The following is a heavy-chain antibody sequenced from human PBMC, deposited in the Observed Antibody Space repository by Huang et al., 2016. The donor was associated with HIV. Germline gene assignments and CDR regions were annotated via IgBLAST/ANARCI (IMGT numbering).Heavy chain of an antibody. D-gene: IGHD3-16*02. Sequence: QVQLVQSGPEVKTPGSSVKVSCKASGEALSEYAFNWVRQAPRKGLEWKEGIIPIVGTAKYAQKCEGRLTITADEATNTGYSELSRLEFEDTAGYYCARDRGGWGTYRFTGNDYWGQGTLVTVSS. V-gene: IGHV1-69*13. CDR3: ARDRGGWGTYRFTGNDY. CDR1: GEALSEYA. CDR2: IIPIVGTA. J-gene: IGHJ4*02.